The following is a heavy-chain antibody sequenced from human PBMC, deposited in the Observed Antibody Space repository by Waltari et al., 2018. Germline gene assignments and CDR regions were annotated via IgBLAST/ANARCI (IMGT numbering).Heavy chain of an antibody. V-gene: IGHV3-30-3*01. Sequence: QVQLVESGGGVVQPGRSLRLSCAASGFTFSRYAMHWIRQAPGKGLEWVAVISYDGSNKYYADSVKGRFTISRDNSKNTLYLQMNSLRAEDTAVYYCARDFYYGSAGFDYWGQGTLVTVSS. CDR3: ARDFYYGSAGFDY. CDR2: ISYDGSNK. D-gene: IGHD3-10*01. J-gene: IGHJ4*02. CDR1: GFTFSRYA.